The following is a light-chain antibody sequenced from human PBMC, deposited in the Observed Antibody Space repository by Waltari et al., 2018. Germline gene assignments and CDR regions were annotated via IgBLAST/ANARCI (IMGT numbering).Light chain of an antibody. J-gene: IGLJ3*02. Sequence: QSALTQPPSASGSPGQSVTISCTGTSSDVGGYNSVSWYQQHPGKAPKLMIYEVTNRPSGVPDRFSGSKSGNTASLIVSGLQAEDEADYHCSSYADSDNLVFGGGTKLTVL. V-gene: IGLV2-8*01. CDR1: SSDVGGYNS. CDR2: EVT. CDR3: SSYADSDNLV.